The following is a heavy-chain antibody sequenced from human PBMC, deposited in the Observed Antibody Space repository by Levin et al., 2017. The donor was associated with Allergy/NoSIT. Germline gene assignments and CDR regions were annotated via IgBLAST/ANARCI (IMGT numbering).Heavy chain of an antibody. CDR1: GYSFTSYW. J-gene: IGHJ6*03. CDR3: ARHVVVAASEGYYDYMDV. V-gene: IGHV5-51*01. CDR2: IYPGDSDT. D-gene: IGHD2-15*01. Sequence: GGSLRLSCKGSGYSFTSYWIGWVRQMPGKGLEWMGIIYPGDSDTRYSPSFQGQVTISADKSISTAYLQWSSLKASDTAMYYCARHVVVAASEGYYDYMDVWGTGTTVTVSS.